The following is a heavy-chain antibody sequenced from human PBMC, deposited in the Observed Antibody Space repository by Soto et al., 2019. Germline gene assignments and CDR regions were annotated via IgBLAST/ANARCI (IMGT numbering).Heavy chain of an antibody. CDR1: GGSISSSSYY. Sequence: SETLSLTCTVSGGSISSSSYYWGWIRQPPGKGLEWIGSIYYSGSTYYNPSLKSRVTISVDTSKNQFSLKLSSVTAADTAVYYCARNIVEGSWAYYYYYIDVWGKGTTVTVSS. J-gene: IGHJ6*03. CDR2: IYYSGST. CDR3: ARNIVEGSWAYYYYYIDV. V-gene: IGHV4-39*01. D-gene: IGHD2-15*01.